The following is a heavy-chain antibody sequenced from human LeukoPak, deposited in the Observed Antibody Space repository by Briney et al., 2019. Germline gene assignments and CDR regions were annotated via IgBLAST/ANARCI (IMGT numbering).Heavy chain of an antibody. J-gene: IGHJ3*02. CDR1: GYTFSSSG. CDR3: ARDRTVTTSDAFDI. CDR2: ISAYNGNT. V-gene: IGHV1-18*01. Sequence: ATVKVSCKASGYTFSSSGMNWVRQAPGHGLEWMGWISAYNGNTNYAQKLQGRVTMTTDTSTSTAYMELRSLRSDDTAVYYCARDRTVTTSDAFDIWGQGTMVTVSS. D-gene: IGHD4-17*01.